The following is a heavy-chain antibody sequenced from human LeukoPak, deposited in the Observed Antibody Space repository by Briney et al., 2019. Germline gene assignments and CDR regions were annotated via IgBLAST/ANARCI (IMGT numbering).Heavy chain of an antibody. CDR3: AGVSFSSRFDP. D-gene: IGHD3-3*01. CDR1: GGSFSGYY. V-gene: IGHV4-34*01. J-gene: IGHJ5*02. CDR2: INPSGST. Sequence: SETLSLTCAVYGGSFSGYYWSWIRQPPGKGLEWIGEINPSGSTNYNPSLKSRVTISVDTSKNQFSLKLSSVTAADTAVYYCAGVSFSSRFDPWGQGTLVTVSS.